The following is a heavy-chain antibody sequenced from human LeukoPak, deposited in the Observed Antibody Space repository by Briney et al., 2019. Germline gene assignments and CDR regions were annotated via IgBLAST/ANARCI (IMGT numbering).Heavy chain of an antibody. V-gene: IGHV3-43D*03. J-gene: IGHJ5*02. CDR1: GFTFDDYA. CDR2: ISWDGGST. CDR3: ARSLVVGATYPYH. D-gene: IGHD1-26*01. Sequence: GGSLRLSCAASGFTFDDYAMHWVRQAPGKGLEWVSLISWDGGSTYYADSVKGRFTISRDNAKNSLYLQLNSLRAEDTAVYYCARSLVVGATYPYHWGQGTLVTVSS.